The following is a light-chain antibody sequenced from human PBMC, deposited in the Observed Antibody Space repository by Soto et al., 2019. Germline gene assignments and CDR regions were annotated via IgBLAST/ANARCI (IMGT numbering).Light chain of an antibody. J-gene: IGLJ1*01. V-gene: IGLV8-61*01. Sequence: QTVVTQESSFSVSPGGTVTLTCGFISGSVSTANNPNWYQQTPGLAPRTLIYSTSTRSSGVPDRFSGSILGNKAALTITGAQADDESDYYCALFMGNGISVFGTGTKSPS. CDR2: STS. CDR3: ALFMGNGISV. CDR1: SGSVSTANN.